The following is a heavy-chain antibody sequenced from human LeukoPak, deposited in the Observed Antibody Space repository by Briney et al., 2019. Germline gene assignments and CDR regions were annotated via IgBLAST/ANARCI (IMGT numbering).Heavy chain of an antibody. J-gene: IGHJ4*02. CDR3: AREWGLESSGYYYAY. CDR2: ITPIFGTA. CDR1: GGTFSRFT. Sequence: ASVTVSCKASGGTFSRFTISWVRQAPGQGFEWMGGITPIFGTANFAQKFQGRVSITADESTSTAFMELSSLRSEDTAVYYCAREWGLESSGYYYAYWGQGTLVTVSS. D-gene: IGHD3-22*01. V-gene: IGHV1-69*13.